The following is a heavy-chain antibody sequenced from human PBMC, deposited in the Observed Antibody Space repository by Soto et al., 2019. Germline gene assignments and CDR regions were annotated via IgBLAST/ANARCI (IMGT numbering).Heavy chain of an antibody. Sequence: QPGGSLRRSCAASSCTFSTNTIHWVRQAPGKGLEWVALISYDGSNKYYADSVKGRFTISRDNSKNTLYLQMNSLRVEDTAVYYCARPKSTGTSHAFDIWGQGTMVTVSS. CDR1: SCTFSTNT. J-gene: IGHJ3*02. D-gene: IGHD1-7*01. CDR2: ISYDGSNK. CDR3: ARPKSTGTSHAFDI. V-gene: IGHV3-30-3*01.